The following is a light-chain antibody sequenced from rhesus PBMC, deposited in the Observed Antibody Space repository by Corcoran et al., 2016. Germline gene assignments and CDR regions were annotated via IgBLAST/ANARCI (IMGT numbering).Light chain of an antibody. CDR1: QDISRY. V-gene: IGKV1-28*02. Sequence: DIQMTQSSSSLSASVGDTVTITCRASQDISRYLNWYQQKPGKAPKLLIYTASNLETGVPSRFSGSGSGTEFTLTISNLRPEDFAAYYCLQHKSYPRTFGQGTKVEIK. J-gene: IGKJ1*01. CDR2: TAS. CDR3: LQHKSYPRT.